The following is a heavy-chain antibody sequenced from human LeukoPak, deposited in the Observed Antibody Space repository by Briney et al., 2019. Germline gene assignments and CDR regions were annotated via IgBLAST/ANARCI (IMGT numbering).Heavy chain of an antibody. V-gene: IGHV4-34*01. Sequence: KTSETLSLTCAVYGGSFSGYYWSWIRQPPGKGLEWIGTIHYSGSTFYKPPLKSRLTVSADTSRNQFYMKLSSVTAADTAVYYCATLGVRFGERWFDPWGQGTLVTVSS. CDR3: ATLGVRFGERWFDP. D-gene: IGHD3-10*01. CDR1: GGSFSGYY. CDR2: IHYSGST. J-gene: IGHJ5*02.